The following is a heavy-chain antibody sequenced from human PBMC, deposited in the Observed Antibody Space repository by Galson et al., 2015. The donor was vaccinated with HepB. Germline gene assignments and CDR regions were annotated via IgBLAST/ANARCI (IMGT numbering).Heavy chain of an antibody. V-gene: IGHV3-7*03. CDR2: IKHDGTET. CDR1: GFLLRGYW. Sequence: SLRLSCAASGFLLRGYWMTWVRQAPGKGLEWVANIKHDGTETYYVHSLEGRFTVSRDNAKNSLFLQMNSLRADDTAVYYCARCPVFTALISDYYGMDVWGQGTTVIVSS. CDR3: ARCPVFTALISDYYGMDV. D-gene: IGHD3-22*01. J-gene: IGHJ6*02.